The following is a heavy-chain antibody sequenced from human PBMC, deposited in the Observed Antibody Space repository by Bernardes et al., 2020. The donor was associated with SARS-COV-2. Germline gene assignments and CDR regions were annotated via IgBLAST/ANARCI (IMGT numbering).Heavy chain of an antibody. Sequence: GGSLRLSCAASGFTFSSIWMPWVRQAPGKGLAWVANINRDGSRTFYVDSVKGRFTISRDNAKNSLFMQMNTLRAEDTAVYYCARIYSTSSFDFDYWGQGTLVTGSS. J-gene: IGHJ4*02. CDR2: INRDGSRT. V-gene: IGHV3-7*01. CDR1: GFTFSSIW. D-gene: IGHD6-6*01. CDR3: ARIYSTSSFDFDY.